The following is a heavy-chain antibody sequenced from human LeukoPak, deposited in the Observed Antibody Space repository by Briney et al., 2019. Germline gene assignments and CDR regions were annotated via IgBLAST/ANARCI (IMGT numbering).Heavy chain of an antibody. D-gene: IGHD1-26*01. V-gene: IGHV3-15*01. CDR1: GFTFSNAW. Sequence: GGSLRLSCAASGFTFSNAWMTWVRQAPGKGLEWVGRIKSKTASGTIDYAAPVKGRFTISRDDSKNTLYLQMNSLKTEDTAVYYCTTGESMVGTTIHIRWADWGQGTLVTVSS. CDR2: IKSKTASGTI. J-gene: IGHJ4*02. CDR3: TTGESMVGTTIHIRWAD.